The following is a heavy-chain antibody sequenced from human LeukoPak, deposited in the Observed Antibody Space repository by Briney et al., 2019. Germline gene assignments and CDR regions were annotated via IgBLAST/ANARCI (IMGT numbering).Heavy chain of an antibody. Sequence: GGSLRLSCAASGFTFSSYWMSWVRQAPGKGLEWVANIKQDGSEKYYVDSVKGRFTISRDNAKNSLYLQMDSLRAEDTALYYCAKDSGYYDSSGYVDYWGQGTLVTVSS. V-gene: IGHV3-7*03. CDR3: AKDSGYYDSSGYVDY. J-gene: IGHJ4*02. D-gene: IGHD3-22*01. CDR1: GFTFSSYW. CDR2: IKQDGSEK.